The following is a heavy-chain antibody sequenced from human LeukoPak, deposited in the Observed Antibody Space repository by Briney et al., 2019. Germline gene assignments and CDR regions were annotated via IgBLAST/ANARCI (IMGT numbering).Heavy chain of an antibody. CDR3: AREGRGGSYSYYMAV. V-gene: IGHV3-30*02. CDR2: IRYDGSNK. CDR1: GFTFSSYG. J-gene: IGHJ6*03. D-gene: IGHD3-10*01. Sequence: GGSLRLSCAASGFTFSSYGMHWVRQAPGKGLEWVAFIRYDGSNKYYADSVKGRFTISRDNSKNTLYLQMNSLRAEDTAVYYWAREGRGGSYSYYMAVGGKGTPAPV.